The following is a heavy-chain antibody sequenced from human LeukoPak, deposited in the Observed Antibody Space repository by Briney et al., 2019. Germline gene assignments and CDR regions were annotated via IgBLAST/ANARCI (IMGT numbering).Heavy chain of an antibody. CDR2: IKQDGSEK. CDR1: GFTFSSYW. D-gene: IGHD3-10*01. Sequence: GGSLRLSCAASGFTFSSYWMSWVRQAPGKGLEWVANIKQDGSEKYYVDSVKGRFTISRDNAKNSLYLQMSSLRAEDTAVYYCARVIDGSGSYYIAYYYYYMDVWGKGTTVTISS. CDR3: ARVIDGSGSYYIAYYYYYMDV. V-gene: IGHV3-7*01. J-gene: IGHJ6*03.